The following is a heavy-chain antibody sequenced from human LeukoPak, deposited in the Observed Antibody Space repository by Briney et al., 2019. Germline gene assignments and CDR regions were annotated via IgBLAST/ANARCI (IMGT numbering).Heavy chain of an antibody. Sequence: SETLSLTCTVSGGSISNYYWTWIRQSPGKGLEWIGYIYYNGSTNYNPSLKSRVTISIDTSKNQFSLKLSSVTAADTAVYSCARGDYFDASGYLSKWGQGTLVTVSS. CDR3: ARGDYFDASGYLSK. CDR1: GGSISNYY. V-gene: IGHV4-59*01. J-gene: IGHJ4*02. D-gene: IGHD3-22*01. CDR2: IYYNGST.